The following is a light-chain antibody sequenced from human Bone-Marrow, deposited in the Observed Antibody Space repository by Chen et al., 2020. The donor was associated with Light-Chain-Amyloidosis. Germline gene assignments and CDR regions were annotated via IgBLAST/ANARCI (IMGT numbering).Light chain of an antibody. J-gene: IGLJ3*02. CDR2: DVI. CDR1: SSDV. V-gene: IGLV2-14*03. CDR3: SSSATSNTWV. Sequence: QSALTQPAPVSGSPGQSITVSSTGASSDVSWYQQHPGKAPKLVIYDVINRPSGVSSRFSGSKSGNTASLTISGLQAEDEADYFCSSSATSNTWVFGGGTKLTVL.